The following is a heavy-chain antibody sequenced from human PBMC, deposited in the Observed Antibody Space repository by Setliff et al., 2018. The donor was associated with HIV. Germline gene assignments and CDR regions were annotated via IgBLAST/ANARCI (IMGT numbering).Heavy chain of an antibody. CDR1: GYTFTGYY. D-gene: IGHD6-25*01. Sequence: ASVKVSCKASGYTFTGYYMHWVRQAPGQGLEWMGWINPNSGGTNYAQKFQGRVTMTRDTSISTAYMELSRLRSDDTAVYYCARGRINVYSSGWGVGYWGQGTLVTVSS. CDR2: INPNSGGT. CDR3: ARGRINVYSSGWGVGY. V-gene: IGHV1-2*02. J-gene: IGHJ4*02.